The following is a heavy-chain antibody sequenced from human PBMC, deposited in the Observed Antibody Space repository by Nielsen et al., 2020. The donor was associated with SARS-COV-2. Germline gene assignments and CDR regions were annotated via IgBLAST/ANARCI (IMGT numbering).Heavy chain of an antibody. V-gene: IGHV3-11*01. CDR2: ISSSGSTI. J-gene: IGHJ6*02. D-gene: IGHD3-3*01. CDR3: AREETGFITIFGVVSRYGMDV. Sequence: GESLKISCAASGFTFSDYYMSWIRQAPGKGLEWVSYISSSGSTIYYADSVKGRFTISRDNAKNSLYLQMNSLRAEDTAVYYCAREETGFITIFGVVSRYGMDVWGQGTTVTVSS. CDR1: GFTFSDYY.